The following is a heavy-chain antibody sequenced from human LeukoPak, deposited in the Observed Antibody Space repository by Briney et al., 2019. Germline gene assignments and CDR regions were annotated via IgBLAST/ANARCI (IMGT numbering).Heavy chain of an antibody. CDR1: GYTFTGYY. J-gene: IGHJ4*02. V-gene: IGHV1-2*02. CDR2: SNPNSGGT. CDR3: AREGEILTGYVY. D-gene: IGHD3-9*01. Sequence: ASVKVSCKASGYTFTGYYMYWVRQAPGQGLEWMGWSNPNSGGTNDAQKLQGRVTMPRETSISTAYMELSRRRSDDTAVYYSAREGEILTGYVYWGQGTLVTVSS.